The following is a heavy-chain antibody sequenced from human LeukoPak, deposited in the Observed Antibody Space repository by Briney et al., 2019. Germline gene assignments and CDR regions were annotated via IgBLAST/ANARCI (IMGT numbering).Heavy chain of an antibody. CDR2: ISAYNGNT. D-gene: IGHD6-13*01. CDR1: GYTFTSYG. CDR3: ARETSIYSSSWYRSVNYYYYGMDV. Sequence: ASVKVSCKASGYTFTSYGISWVRQAPGQGLEWMGWISAYNGNTNYAQKLQGRVTMTTDTSTSTAYKELRSLRSDDTAVYYCARETSIYSSSWYRSVNYYYYGMDVWGQGTTVTVSS. J-gene: IGHJ6*02. V-gene: IGHV1-18*01.